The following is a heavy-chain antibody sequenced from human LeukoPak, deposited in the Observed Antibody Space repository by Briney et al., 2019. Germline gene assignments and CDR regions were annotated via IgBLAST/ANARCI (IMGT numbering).Heavy chain of an antibody. J-gene: IGHJ4*02. V-gene: IGHV3-66*01. D-gene: IGHD1-26*01. CDR2: IYGGGTT. CDR1: GFTVSSKY. CDR3: ARDWDLDY. Sequence: GRSLRLSCAASGFTVSSKYMSWVRQAPGKGLECVSVIYGGGTTFYADSVKGRFTISRDNSENTLYLQMNSLRVEDTALYYCARDWDLDYWGQGTLVTVSS.